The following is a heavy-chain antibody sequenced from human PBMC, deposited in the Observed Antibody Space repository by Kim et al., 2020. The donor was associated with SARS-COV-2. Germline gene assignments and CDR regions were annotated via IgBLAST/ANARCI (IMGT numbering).Heavy chain of an antibody. Sequence: GGSLRLSCAASGLTFSSYWMNWVRQAPGKGLEWVANIKEDGSEQYYVDSVRGRFTISRDNARDSLYLQMNSLRAEDTAVYYCARKGFSVVRGVIIGDYHYYHAMDVWGKGTTVTVSS. CDR2: IKEDGSEQ. D-gene: IGHD3-10*01. CDR3: ARKGFSVVRGVIIGDYHYYHAMDV. J-gene: IGHJ6*04. V-gene: IGHV3-7*01. CDR1: GLTFSSYW.